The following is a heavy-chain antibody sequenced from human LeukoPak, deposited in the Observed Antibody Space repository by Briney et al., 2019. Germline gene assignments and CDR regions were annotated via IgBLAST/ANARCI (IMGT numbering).Heavy chain of an antibody. Sequence: SVKVSCTPSGYTFTSYFMDCVRHAPGQGLEWMGVVKPSSGTTTYSQKFQGRVTMTRDTYTSTVYMDLSSLRSEDTAVYYCARAVGPRGGNWFDPWGQGTLVTVSS. CDR3: ARAVGPRGGNWFDP. D-gene: IGHD1-26*01. CDR1: GYTFTSYF. CDR2: VKPSSGTT. J-gene: IGHJ5*02. V-gene: IGHV1-46*01.